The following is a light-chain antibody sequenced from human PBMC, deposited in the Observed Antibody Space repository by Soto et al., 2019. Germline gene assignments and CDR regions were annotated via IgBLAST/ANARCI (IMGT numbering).Light chain of an antibody. CDR3: QQYNTYSGT. CDR1: QSISSS. V-gene: IGKV1-5*03. Sequence: DIQMTQSPSNLSASVGDRVTITCRASQSISSSLAWYQQKQGKAPNLLIFKASSLESGVPSRFSGSGSGTEFTLTISSLQPEDVATYYCQQYNTYSGTFGQGTKVEIK. CDR2: KAS. J-gene: IGKJ1*01.